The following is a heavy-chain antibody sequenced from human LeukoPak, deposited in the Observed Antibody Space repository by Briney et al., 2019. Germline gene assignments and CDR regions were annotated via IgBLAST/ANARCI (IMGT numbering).Heavy chain of an antibody. CDR1: GFTFGDYA. Sequence: PGGSVRLSCTASGFTFGDYAMSWFRQAPGKGLEWVGFIRSKAYGGTTEYAASVKGRFTISRDDSKTIAYLQMNSLKTEDTAVYYCTSGSYYHYYFDSWGQGTLVTVSS. V-gene: IGHV3-49*03. D-gene: IGHD1-26*01. CDR2: IRSKAYGGTT. J-gene: IGHJ4*02. CDR3: TSGSYYHYYFDS.